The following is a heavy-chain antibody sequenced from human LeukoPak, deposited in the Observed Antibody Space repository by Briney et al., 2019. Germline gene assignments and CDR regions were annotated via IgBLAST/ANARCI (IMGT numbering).Heavy chain of an antibody. CDR3: ARDSRLLTGFDY. V-gene: IGHV3-23*01. CDR2: ISSNGGST. CDR1: EFTFKNFD. D-gene: IGHD2-21*02. J-gene: IGHJ4*02. Sequence: PGGSLRLSCAASEFTFKNFDMSWVRQAPGKGLEWVSTISSNGGSTFYADSVKGRFTISRDNSKNTVYLHMNSLRAEDTAVYYCARDSRLLTGFDYWGQGTLVTVSS.